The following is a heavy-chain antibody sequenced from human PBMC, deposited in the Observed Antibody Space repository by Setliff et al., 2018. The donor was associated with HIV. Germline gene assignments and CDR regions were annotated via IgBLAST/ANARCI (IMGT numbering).Heavy chain of an antibody. J-gene: IGHJ4*02. V-gene: IGHV4-34*01. CDR2: INQSGST. CDR3: ARESPSSSWFYFDF. CDR1: GGSFSGYY. D-gene: IGHD6-13*01. Sequence: SETLSLTCAVYGGSFSGYYWSWIRQPPGKGLEWIGEINQSGSTNYNPSLKSRVTISVDTSKNQFSLKLNSMTAADTGVYYCARESPSSSWFYFDFWGQGTLVTVSS.